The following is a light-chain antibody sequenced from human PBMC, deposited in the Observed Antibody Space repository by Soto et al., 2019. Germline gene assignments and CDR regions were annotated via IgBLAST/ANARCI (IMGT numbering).Light chain of an antibody. V-gene: IGLV2-11*01. Sequence: QSALTQPRSVSGSPGQSVTISCTGTSSDVGGYNYVSWYQQHPGKAPKLMIYDVSKRPSGVPDRFSGSKSGNTASLTISGLQAEDEADYYRCSYAGSYTFYVFGTGTKLTV. CDR3: CSYAGSYTFYV. CDR1: SSDVGGYNY. CDR2: DVS. J-gene: IGLJ1*01.